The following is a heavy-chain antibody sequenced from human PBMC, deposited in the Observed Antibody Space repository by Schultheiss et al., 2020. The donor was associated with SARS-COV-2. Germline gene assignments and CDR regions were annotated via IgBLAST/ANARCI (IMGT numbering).Heavy chain of an antibody. D-gene: IGHD2-2*02. CDR2: IYYSGST. J-gene: IGHJ6*02. Sequence: SETLSLTCTVSGGSISSYYWSWIRQPPGKGLEWIGYIYYSGSTNYNPSLKSRVTISVDTSKNQFSLKLSSVTAADTAVYYCARHNCSSTSCYRDFYYYYGMDVWGQGTTVTVSS. CDR1: GGSISSYY. V-gene: IGHV4-59*08. CDR3: ARHNCSSTSCYRDFYYYYGMDV.